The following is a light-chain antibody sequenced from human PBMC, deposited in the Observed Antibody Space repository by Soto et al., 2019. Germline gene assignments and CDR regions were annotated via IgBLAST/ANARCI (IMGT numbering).Light chain of an antibody. Sequence: EIVLTQSPGTLSLSPGERATLSCRASQSVSSSYLAWYQQKPGQAPRLHIYGASSRATGIPDRFSGSGSGTDFTLIISRLEPEDFAVYYCQQYGSSPRTFVQGTKVEIK. J-gene: IGKJ1*01. V-gene: IGKV3-20*01. CDR3: QQYGSSPRT. CDR1: QSVSSSY. CDR2: GAS.